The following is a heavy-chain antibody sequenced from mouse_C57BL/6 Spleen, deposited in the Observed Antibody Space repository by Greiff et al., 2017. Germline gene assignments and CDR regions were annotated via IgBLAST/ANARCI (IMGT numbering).Heavy chain of an antibody. CDR2: ISSGGDYI. V-gene: IGHV5-9-1*02. CDR3: TRVYYYVFDY. J-gene: IGHJ2*01. Sequence: EVKLMESGEGLVKPGGSLKLSCAASGFTFSSYAMSWVRQTPEKRLEWVAYISSGGDYIYYADTVKGRFTISRDNARNTLYLQMSSLKSEDTAMYYCTRVYYYVFDYWGQGTTLTVSS. D-gene: IGHD1-1*01. CDR1: GFTFSSYA.